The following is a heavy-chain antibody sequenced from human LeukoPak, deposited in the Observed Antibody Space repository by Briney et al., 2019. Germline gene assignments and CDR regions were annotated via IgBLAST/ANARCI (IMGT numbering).Heavy chain of an antibody. CDR2: ISTSSSYT. Sequence: GGSLRLSCAASGFTFSDYYMSWIRQAPGKGLEWVSYISTSSSYTNNADSVRGRFTISRDDAKNSLYLQMNSLRAEDTAVYYCAREDIRLDYFDYWGQGTLVTVSS. J-gene: IGHJ4*02. CDR3: AREDIRLDYFDY. CDR1: GFTFSDYY. V-gene: IGHV3-11*06. D-gene: IGHD6-19*01.